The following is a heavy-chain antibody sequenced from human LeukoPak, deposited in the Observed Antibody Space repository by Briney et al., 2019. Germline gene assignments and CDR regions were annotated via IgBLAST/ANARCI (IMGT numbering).Heavy chain of an antibody. CDR2: IYHSGST. V-gene: IGHV4-30-2*01. J-gene: IGHJ1*01. CDR1: GGSISSGGYS. CDR3: ATLKLGYTSSGDEYFQH. Sequence: PSETLSLTCAVSGGSISSGGYSWSWIRQPPGKGLEWIGYIYHSGSTYYNPSLKSRVTISVDRSKNQFSLKLSSVTAADTAVYYCATLKLGYTSSGDEYFQHWGQGTLVTVSS. D-gene: IGHD6-13*01.